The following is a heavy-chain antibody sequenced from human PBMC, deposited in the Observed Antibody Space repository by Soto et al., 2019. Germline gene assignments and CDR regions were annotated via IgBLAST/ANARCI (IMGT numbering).Heavy chain of an antibody. CDR1: GGSVSSGSYY. J-gene: IGHJ6*02. CDR2: IYYSGST. CDR3: ARESYDFWSGYYYYYGMDV. Sequence: SETLSLTCTVSGGSVSSGSYYWSWIRQPPGKGLEWIGYIYYSGSTNYNPSLKSRVTISVDTSKNQFSLKLSSVTAADTAVYYCARESYDFWSGYYYYYGMDVWGQGTTVTVSS. D-gene: IGHD3-3*01. V-gene: IGHV4-61*01.